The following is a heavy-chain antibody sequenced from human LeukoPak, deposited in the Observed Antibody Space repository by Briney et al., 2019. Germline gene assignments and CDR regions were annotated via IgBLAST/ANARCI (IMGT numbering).Heavy chain of an antibody. Sequence: GGSLRLSCAASGFTFSSYWMSWVRQAPGKGLEWVANMKQDGSEKYYVDSVKGRFTISRDNAKNSLYLQMNSLRAEDTAVYYCARIRSGWYVGTFDYWGQGTLVTVSS. CDR1: GFTFSSYW. V-gene: IGHV3-7*01. CDR2: MKQDGSEK. D-gene: IGHD6-19*01. J-gene: IGHJ4*02. CDR3: ARIRSGWYVGTFDY.